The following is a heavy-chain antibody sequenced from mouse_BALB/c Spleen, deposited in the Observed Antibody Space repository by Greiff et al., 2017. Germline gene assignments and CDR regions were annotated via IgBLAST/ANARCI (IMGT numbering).Heavy chain of an antibody. J-gene: IGHJ3*01. D-gene: IGHD1-1*01. CDR3: ARTFQYYGSSGFAY. CDR2: INPYNDGT. V-gene: IGHV1-14*01. CDR1: GYTFTSYV. Sequence: EVQLQESGPELVKPGASVKMSCKASGYTFTSYVMHWVKQKPGQGLEWIGYINPYNDGTKYNEKFKGKATLTSDKSSSTAYMELSSLTSEDSAVYYCARTFQYYGSSGFAYWGQGTLVTVSA.